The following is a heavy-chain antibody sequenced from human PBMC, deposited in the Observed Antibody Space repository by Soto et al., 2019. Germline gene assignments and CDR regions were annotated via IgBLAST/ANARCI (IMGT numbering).Heavy chain of an antibody. V-gene: IGHV3-30-3*01. D-gene: IGHD5-12*01. Sequence: QVQLVESGGGVVQRGRSLRLSCAASGFTFSSYAMHWIRQAPGKGLERVAVISYDGSNKYYADSVKGRFTISRDNSKNTLYLQMNSLSAEDTAVYYCARENVDIVATTEYYYYYGMDVWGQGTTVTVSS. CDR1: GFTFSSYA. J-gene: IGHJ6*02. CDR2: ISYDGSNK. CDR3: ARENVDIVATTEYYYYYGMDV.